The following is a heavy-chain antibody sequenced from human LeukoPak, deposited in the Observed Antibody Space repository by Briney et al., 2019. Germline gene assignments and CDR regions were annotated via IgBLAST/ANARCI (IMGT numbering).Heavy chain of an antibody. J-gene: IGHJ3*02. CDR3: ARFSVDIGAFDI. V-gene: IGHV4-59*12. D-gene: IGHD5-12*01. Sequence: SETLSLTCTVSGGSISSYYWSWIRQPPGKGLEWIGYIYYSGSTNYNPSLKSRVTISVDTSKNQFSLKLSSVTAADTAVYYCARFSVDIGAFDIWGQGTMVTVSS. CDR1: GGSISSYY. CDR2: IYYSGST.